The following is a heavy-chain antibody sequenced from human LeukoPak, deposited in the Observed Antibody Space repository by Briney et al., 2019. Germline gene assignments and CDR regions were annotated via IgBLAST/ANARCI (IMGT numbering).Heavy chain of an antibody. D-gene: IGHD3-22*01. J-gene: IGHJ4*02. CDR2: ISWNSGSI. CDR3: AKGSHYYDSSGYYEDY. V-gene: IGHV3-9*01. Sequence: GGSLRLSCAASGFTFDDYAMHLVRQAPGKGLEWVSGISWNSGSIGYADSVKGRFTISRDNAKNSLYLQMNSLRAEDTALYYCAKGSHYYDSSGYYEDYWGQGTLVTVSS. CDR1: GFTFDDYA.